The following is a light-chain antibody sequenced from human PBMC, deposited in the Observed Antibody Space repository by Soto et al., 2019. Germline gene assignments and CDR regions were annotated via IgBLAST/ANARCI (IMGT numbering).Light chain of an antibody. J-gene: IGLJ3*02. CDR1: SSNIGAVYD. CDR3: QSXDSSLSGWM. V-gene: IGLV1-40*01. CDR2: GNS. Sequence: QSVLTQPPSVSGAPGQRVTISCTGSSSNIGAVYDVHWYQQLPGTAPKLLIYGNSNRPSGVPDRFSGSKSGTSASLAITGLXAXXXAXXXXQSXDSSLSGWMFGGGTK.